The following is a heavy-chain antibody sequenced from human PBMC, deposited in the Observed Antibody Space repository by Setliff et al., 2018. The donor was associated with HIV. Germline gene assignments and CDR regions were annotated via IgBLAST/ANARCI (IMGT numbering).Heavy chain of an antibody. CDR2: INTNSGDT. D-gene: IGHD3-22*01. Sequence: ASVKVSCKASGYTFTVYYMHWVRQAPGQGLEWMGWINTNSGDTKYAQKFQGRVTMTTDTSTSTAYMDLRSLRSDDTAVYYCAKCSEMLGTPATSSGYYCGWFDPWGQGTLVTVS. CDR1: GYTFTVYY. CDR3: AKCSEMLGTPATSSGYYCGWFDP. V-gene: IGHV1-2*02. J-gene: IGHJ5*02.